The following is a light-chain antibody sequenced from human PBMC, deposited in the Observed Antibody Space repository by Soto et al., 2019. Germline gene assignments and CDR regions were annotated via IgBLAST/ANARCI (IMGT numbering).Light chain of an antibody. V-gene: IGLV4-69*01. CDR2: LNSDGSH. CDR3: QTWGTGIKV. Sequence: QSVLTQSPSASASLGATVKLTCTLSSGHSSYAIAWHQQQPEKGPRYLMKLNSDGSHSKGDGIPDRFSGSSSGAERYLTISSLKSEDEADYYCQTWGTGIKVFGGGTKLTVL. CDR1: SGHSSYA. J-gene: IGLJ2*01.